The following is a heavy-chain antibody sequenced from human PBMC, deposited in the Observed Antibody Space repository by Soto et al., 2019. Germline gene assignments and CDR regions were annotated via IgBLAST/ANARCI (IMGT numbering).Heavy chain of an antibody. Sequence: LRLSCAASCFTFSRYSMNWVRQAPGKGLEWVSSISSTTNYIYYADSMKGRFTVSRDNAKNSVYLDMNSLSAVDAAVYYCARESEDLTSNFDYWGQGTLVTVSS. CDR2: ISSTTNYI. CDR3: ARESEDLTSNFDY. CDR1: CFTFSRYS. J-gene: IGHJ4*02. V-gene: IGHV3-21*01.